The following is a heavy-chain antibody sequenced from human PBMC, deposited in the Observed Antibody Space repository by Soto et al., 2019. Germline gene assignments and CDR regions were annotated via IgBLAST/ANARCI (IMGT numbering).Heavy chain of an antibody. CDR1: GGTFSSYA. J-gene: IGHJ2*01. Sequence: QVQLVQSGAEVKKPGSSVKVSCKASGGTFSSYAISWVRQAPGQGLEWMGGIIPIFGTANYAQKFQGRVTITADESTSTAYMEMSSLRSEDTDVYYCARGPYSVAGKNWYFDLWGRGTLVTVSS. V-gene: IGHV1-69*01. CDR3: ARGPYSVAGKNWYFDL. D-gene: IGHD6-19*01. CDR2: IIPIFGTA.